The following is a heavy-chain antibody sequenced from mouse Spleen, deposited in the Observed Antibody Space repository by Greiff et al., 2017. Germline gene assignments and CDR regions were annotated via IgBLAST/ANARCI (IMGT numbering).Heavy chain of an antibody. CDR3: ARHQGGNYYAMDY. CDR2: ISSGGSYT. V-gene: IGHV5-6*01. Sequence: EVQRVESGGDLVKPGGSLKLSCAASGFTFSSYGMSWVRQTPDKRLEWVATISSGGSYTYYPDSVKGRFTISRDNAKNTLYLQMSSLKSEDTAMYYCARHQGGNYYAMDYWGQGTSVTVSS. CDR1: GFTFSSYG. D-gene: IGHD2-1*01. J-gene: IGHJ4*01.